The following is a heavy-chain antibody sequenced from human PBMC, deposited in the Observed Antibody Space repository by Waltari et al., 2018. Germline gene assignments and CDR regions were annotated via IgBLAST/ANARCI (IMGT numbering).Heavy chain of an antibody. CDR3: ASPPGGSGGPSVDV. CDR1: GGTFSSYT. D-gene: IGHD2-15*01. V-gene: IGHV1-69*02. J-gene: IGHJ6*02. Sequence: QVQLVQSGAEVKKPGSSVKVSCKASGGTFSSYTISWVRQAPGQGLEWMGRIIPSLGIANYAQKFQGRVTITADKSTSTAYMELSSLRSEDTAVYYCASPPGGSGGPSVDVWGQGTTVTVSS. CDR2: IIPSLGIA.